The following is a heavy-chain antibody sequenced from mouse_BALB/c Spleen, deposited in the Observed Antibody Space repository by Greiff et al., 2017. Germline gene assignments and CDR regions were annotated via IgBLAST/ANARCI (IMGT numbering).Heavy chain of an antibody. J-gene: IGHJ1*01. CDR1: GYTFTSYW. Sequence: EVQLQQSGTVLARPGASVKMSCKASGYTFTSYWMHWVKQRPGQGLEWIGAIYPGNSDTSYNQKFKGKAKLTAVTSTSTAYMELSSLTNEDSAVYYCTRYGSSYEYFDVWGAGTTVTVSS. V-gene: IGHV1-5*01. D-gene: IGHD1-1*01. CDR3: TRYGSSYEYFDV. CDR2: IYPGNSDT.